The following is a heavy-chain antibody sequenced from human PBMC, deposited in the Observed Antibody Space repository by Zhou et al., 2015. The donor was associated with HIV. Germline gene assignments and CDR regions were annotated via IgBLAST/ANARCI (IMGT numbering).Heavy chain of an antibody. J-gene: IGHJ5*02. V-gene: IGHV1-69*12. CDR2: IIPIFGSA. CDR3: ARDQALQYYDILTGNPYNWFDP. Sequence: QVQLVQSGAEVKKPGSSVKVSCKASGGTFSSYAISWVRQAPGQGLEWMGGIIPIFGSANYAQKFQGRVTITADESTSTAYMELSSLRSDDTAVYYCARDQALQYYDILTGNPYNWFDPVGPGNPGPPSPQ. D-gene: IGHD3-9*01. CDR1: GGTFSSYA.